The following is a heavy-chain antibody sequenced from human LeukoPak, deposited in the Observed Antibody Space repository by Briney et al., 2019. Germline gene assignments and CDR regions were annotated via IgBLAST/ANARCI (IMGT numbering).Heavy chain of an antibody. CDR3: ASPPRVLIWFGELGY. CDR2: ISYDGSNK. CDR1: GFTFSSYA. V-gene: IGHV3-30-3*01. J-gene: IGHJ4*02. D-gene: IGHD3-10*01. Sequence: GGSLRLSCAASGFTFSSYAMHWVRQAPGKGLEWVAVISYDGSNKYYADSVKGRFTISRDNSKNTLYLQMNSLRAEDTAVYYCASPPRVLIWFGELGYWGQGTLVTVSS.